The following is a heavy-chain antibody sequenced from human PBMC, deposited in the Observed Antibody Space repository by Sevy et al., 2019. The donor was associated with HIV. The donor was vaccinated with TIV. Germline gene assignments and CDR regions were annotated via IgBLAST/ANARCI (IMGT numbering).Heavy chain of an antibody. D-gene: IGHD2-21*02. Sequence: GGYLRLSCVASEFTFSSYSMKWVRQAPGKGLERVSSISSGSRYMYYADSVKGRFTVSRFNAKNSVYLQINSLRGEHTAVYYCTRGSPKGLMTLISDWGQGTRVTVSS. V-gene: IGHV3-21*01. CDR3: TRGSPKGLMTLISD. CDR1: EFTFSSYS. J-gene: IGHJ4*02. CDR2: ISSGSRYM.